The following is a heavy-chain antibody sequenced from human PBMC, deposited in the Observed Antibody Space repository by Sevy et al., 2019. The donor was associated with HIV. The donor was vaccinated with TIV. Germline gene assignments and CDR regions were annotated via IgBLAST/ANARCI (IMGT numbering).Heavy chain of an antibody. J-gene: IGHJ6*03. CDR3: AKARYCSGGSCYHLYYYMDV. CDR2: ISGSGGST. V-gene: IGHV3-23*01. D-gene: IGHD2-15*01. CDR1: GFTFSSYA. Sequence: GGSLRLSCAASGFTFSSYAMSWVRQAPGKGLEWVSAISGSGGSTYYADSVKGRFTNSRDNSKNKLYLQMNSLRAEDTAVYYCAKARYCSGGSCYHLYYYMDVWGKGTTVTVSS.